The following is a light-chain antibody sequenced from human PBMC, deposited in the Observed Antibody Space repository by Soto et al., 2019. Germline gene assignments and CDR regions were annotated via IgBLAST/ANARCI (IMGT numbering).Light chain of an antibody. CDR1: QGISSD. J-gene: IGKJ2*01. CDR3: QQVNTYPRGT. Sequence: IQLTQSPSSLSASVGDRVTITCRASQGISSDLAWYQQKPGKAPNLLIYGASTLQSGVPSRFSGSGSGTGFTLTISSLQPEVFATYYCQQVNTYPRGTFGQGTKLEIK. CDR2: GAS. V-gene: IGKV1-9*01.